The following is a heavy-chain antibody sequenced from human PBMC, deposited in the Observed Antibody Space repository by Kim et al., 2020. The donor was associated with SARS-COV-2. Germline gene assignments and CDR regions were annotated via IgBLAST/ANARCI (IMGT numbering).Heavy chain of an antibody. J-gene: IGHJ1*01. Sequence: GGSLRLSCVASGFTFSSFAMSWVRQAPGKGLEWVSTVSGRSGNTYYADSVRGRFTISRDNSKSTVYLQMDSLRAEDTAVFYCAKDWLTAGDFAESFQHWGQGALVTVSS. D-gene: IGHD2-21*01. CDR3: AKDWLTAGDFAESFQH. CDR1: GFTFSSFA. V-gene: IGHV3-23*01. CDR2: VSGRSGNT.